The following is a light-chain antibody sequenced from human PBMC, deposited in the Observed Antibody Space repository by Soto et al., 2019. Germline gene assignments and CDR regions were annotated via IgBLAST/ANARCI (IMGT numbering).Light chain of an antibody. CDR2: EAS. Sequence: DIHMTQSPSTLSASVGDRVTITCRASQNINSWLAWYQQKPGKAPKLLIYEASSLEKGVPARFGGSGCGTEFTLTISSLQPDDFATYYCQQYNVYAWTFGQGTKVEIK. CDR1: QNINSW. CDR3: QQYNVYAWT. J-gene: IGKJ1*01. V-gene: IGKV1-5*03.